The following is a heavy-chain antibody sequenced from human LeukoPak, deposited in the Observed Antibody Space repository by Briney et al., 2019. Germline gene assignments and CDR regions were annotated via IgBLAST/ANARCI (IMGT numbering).Heavy chain of an antibody. J-gene: IGHJ3*02. CDR1: GYTFTGYY. CDR3: ARDQVRGGDHNDAFDI. D-gene: IGHD2-21*02. V-gene: IGHV1-46*01. CDR2: INPSGGST. Sequence: ASVKVSCKASGYTFTGYYMHWVRQAPGQGLEWMGIINPSGGSTSYAQKFQGRVTMTRDTSTSTVYMELSSLRSEDTAVYYCARDQVRGGDHNDAFDIWGQGTMVTVSS.